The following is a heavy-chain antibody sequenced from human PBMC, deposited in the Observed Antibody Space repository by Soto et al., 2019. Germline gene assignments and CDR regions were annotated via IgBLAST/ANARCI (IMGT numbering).Heavy chain of an antibody. J-gene: IGHJ4*02. CDR1: GFTVSAYT. Sequence: QVQLVESGGGVVQPGRSLRLSCAASGFTVSAYTMHWVRQAPGKGLEWVAVISSDGSHKYYADSLKGRFTISRDNSTNTLYLQMSSLRAEDTAVYYCARWEQPLFDYWGQGTLVTVSS. V-gene: IGHV3-30-3*01. CDR2: ISSDGSHK. D-gene: IGHD1-26*01. CDR3: ARWEQPLFDY.